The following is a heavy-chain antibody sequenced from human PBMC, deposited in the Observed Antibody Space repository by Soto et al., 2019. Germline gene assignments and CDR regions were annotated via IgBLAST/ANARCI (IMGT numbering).Heavy chain of an antibody. Sequence: EVQLLESGGDLVQPGGSLRLSCVASGITFSSLGMSWVRQAPGKGLEWLSFVSISGANTYYANSVRGRFTTSRDNSKNTLDLQMDSLRAEDTATYFCAKLTGDFDYWGQGTLVTVSS. CDR2: VSISGANT. D-gene: IGHD7-27*01. J-gene: IGHJ4*02. CDR1: GITFSSLG. V-gene: IGHV3-23*01. CDR3: AKLTGDFDY.